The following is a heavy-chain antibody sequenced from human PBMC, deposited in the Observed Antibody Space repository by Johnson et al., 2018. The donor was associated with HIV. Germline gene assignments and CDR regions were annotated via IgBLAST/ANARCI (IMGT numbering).Heavy chain of an antibody. V-gene: IGHV3-74*03. CDR3: ARSRWADDAFDG. CDR1: GFTFDDYG. CDR2: IDTEGSGT. J-gene: IGHJ3*01. Sequence: VQLVESGGGVVQPGRSLRLSCAASGFTFDDYGMTWVRQVPGKGLVWVSRIDTEGSGTTYADSVKGRFTISRDNAKNTVYLQMISLRAEDMAVYYCARSRWADDAFDGWGQGTMVTVSS. D-gene: IGHD1-26*01.